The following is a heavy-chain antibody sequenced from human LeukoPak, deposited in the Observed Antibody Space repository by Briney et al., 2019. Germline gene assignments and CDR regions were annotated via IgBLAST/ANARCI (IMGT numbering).Heavy chain of an antibody. CDR1: GGSISTYY. J-gene: IGHJ4*02. CDR3: ARGARRDGYNFDY. CDR2: IYYSGST. D-gene: IGHD5-24*01. V-gene: IGHV4-59*01. Sequence: SETLSLICTVSGGSISTYYWTWMRQPPGKGLEWMGYIYYSGSTNYNPSLKSRLTISVDTSNHQFSLKLNSVIAADTAVYYCARGARRDGYNFDYWGQGTLVTVSS.